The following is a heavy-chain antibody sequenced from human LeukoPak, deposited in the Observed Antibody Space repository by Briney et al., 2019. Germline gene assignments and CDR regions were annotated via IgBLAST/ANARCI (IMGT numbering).Heavy chain of an antibody. CDR3: ARGSVVTPMYYFDY. CDR2: IIPILGIA. V-gene: IGHV1-69*04. Sequence: SVKVSCKASGGTFSSYAISWVRQAPGQGLEWMGRIIPILGIANYAQKFQGRVTITADKSTSTAYMELSSLRSEDTAVYYCARGSVVTPMYYFDYWGQGTLVTVSS. CDR1: GGTFSSYA. J-gene: IGHJ4*02. D-gene: IGHD4-23*01.